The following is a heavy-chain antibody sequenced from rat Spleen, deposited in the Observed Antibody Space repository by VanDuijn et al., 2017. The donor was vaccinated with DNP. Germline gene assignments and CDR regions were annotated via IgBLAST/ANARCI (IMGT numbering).Heavy chain of an antibody. CDR1: GFTFSVYS. CDR2: IINDGKRT. V-gene: IGHV5S10*01. J-gene: IGHJ2*01. CDR3: TTLNFYASLSEYFDY. Sequence: EVQLVESGGGLVQPGRSMKLSCAVSGFTFSVYSMAWVPPAPSMGLEWVASIINDGKRTYYRDSVKGRFTISRDNAKSILYLQTDSLRSEDTATYYCTTLNFYASLSEYFDYWGQGVMVTVSS. D-gene: IGHD1-12*01.